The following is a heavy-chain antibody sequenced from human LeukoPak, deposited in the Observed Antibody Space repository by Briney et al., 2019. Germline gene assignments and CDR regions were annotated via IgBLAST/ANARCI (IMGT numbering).Heavy chain of an antibody. J-gene: IGHJ6*03. CDR2: ISYDGRNE. V-gene: IGHV3-30*01. CDR3: AREGHWVVHGFYYYYMDV. Sequence: GRSLRLSCAASGFTFSNYAMHWVRQAPGKGLEWVAVISYDGRNEFYADSVKGRFTISRDNSKNTLDLQMNSLRAEDTAVYYCAREGHWVVHGFYYYYMDVWGKGTTVTVSS. D-gene: IGHD2-15*01. CDR1: GFTFSNYA.